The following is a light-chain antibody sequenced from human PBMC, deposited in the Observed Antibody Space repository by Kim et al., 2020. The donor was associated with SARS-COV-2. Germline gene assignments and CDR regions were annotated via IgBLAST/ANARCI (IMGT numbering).Light chain of an antibody. Sequence: SPGESATLSCRASESVSRSYLAWYQQKPGQAPSIVIYGASSRALGVPDRFSGSGSGTDFTLTISRLEPEDFAVYYCQQYGTSEWTFGQGTKVDIK. CDR1: ESVSRSY. CDR2: GAS. J-gene: IGKJ1*01. V-gene: IGKV3-20*01. CDR3: QQYGTSEWT.